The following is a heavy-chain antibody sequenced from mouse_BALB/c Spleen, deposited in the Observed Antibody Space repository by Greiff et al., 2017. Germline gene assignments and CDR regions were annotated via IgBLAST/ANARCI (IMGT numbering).Heavy chain of an antibody. J-gene: IGHJ3*01. V-gene: IGHV1S81*02. Sequence: QVQLQQSGAELVKPGASVKLSCKASGYTFTSYYMYWVQQTPGQGLEWIGEINPSNGGTNFNEKFKSKATLTVDKSSSTAYMQLSSLTSEDSAVYYCTRAGVPWFAYWGQGTLVTVSA. CDR3: TRAGVPWFAY. CDR2: INPSNGGT. D-gene: IGHD2-14*01. CDR1: GYTFTSYY.